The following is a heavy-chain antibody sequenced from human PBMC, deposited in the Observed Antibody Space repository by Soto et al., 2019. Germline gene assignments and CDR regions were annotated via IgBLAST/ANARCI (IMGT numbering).Heavy chain of an antibody. Sequence: GESLKISCAASRFTFSSYSMNWVRQAPGKGLEWVSSISSSSSYIYYADSVKGRFTISRDNAKNSLYLQMNSLRAEDTAVYYCAREPVVPAAIRLRYYYGMDVWGQGTTVTVSS. V-gene: IGHV3-21*01. CDR1: RFTFSSYS. J-gene: IGHJ6*02. CDR2: ISSSSSYI. CDR3: AREPVVPAAIRLRYYYGMDV. D-gene: IGHD2-2*02.